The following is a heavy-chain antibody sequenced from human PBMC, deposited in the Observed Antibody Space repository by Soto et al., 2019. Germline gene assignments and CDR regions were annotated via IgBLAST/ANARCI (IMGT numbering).Heavy chain of an antibody. D-gene: IGHD5-12*01. CDR3: ARYEFVDIVATDAFDI. CDR2: ISAYNGNT. CDR1: GYTFTSYG. V-gene: IGHV1-18*01. Sequence: ASVKVSCKASGYTFTSYGISWVRQAPGQGLEWMGWISAYNGNTNYAQKLQGRVTMTTDTSTSTACMELRSLRSDDTAVYYCARYEFVDIVATDAFDIWGQGTMVTVSS. J-gene: IGHJ3*02.